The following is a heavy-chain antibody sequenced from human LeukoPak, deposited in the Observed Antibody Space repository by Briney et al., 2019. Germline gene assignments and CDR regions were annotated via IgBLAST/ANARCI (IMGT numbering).Heavy chain of an antibody. Sequence: SETLSLTCIVSGGSISGYYWSWIRQPAGKGLEWIGHMDTSGHTNYNSSLMSRVTMSVDTSKNQFSQRLTSVTAADTAVYYCARHWSHSVAQFGRSYWFDPWGQGTLVTVSS. D-gene: IGHD2-15*01. J-gene: IGHJ5*02. CDR3: ARHWSHSVAQFGRSYWFDP. CDR1: GGSISGYY. CDR2: MDTSGHT. V-gene: IGHV4-4*07.